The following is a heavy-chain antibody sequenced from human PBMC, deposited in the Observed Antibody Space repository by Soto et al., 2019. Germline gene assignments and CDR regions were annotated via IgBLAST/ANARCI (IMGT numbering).Heavy chain of an antibody. V-gene: IGHV1-3*01. D-gene: IGHD5-12*01. CDR1: GYTFTSYA. CDR2: INAGNGNT. J-gene: IGHJ4*02. Sequence: ASVKVSCKASGYTFTSYAMHWVRQAPGQRLEWMGWINAGNGNTKYSQKFQGRVTITRDTSASTAYMELSSLRSEDTAVYYCARVEATIRRLAYWGQGTLVTVFS. CDR3: ARVEATIRRLAY.